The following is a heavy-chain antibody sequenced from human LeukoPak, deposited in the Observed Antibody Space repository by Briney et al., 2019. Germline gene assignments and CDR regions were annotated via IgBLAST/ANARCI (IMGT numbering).Heavy chain of an antibody. CDR1: GGSISSYY. Sequence: SETLSLTCTVSGGSISSYYWSWIRQPPGKGLEWIGYIYYSGSTNYNPSLKSRVTISVDTSKNQFSLKLSSVTAADTAVYYCATDSSGWINFDYWGQGTLVTVSS. D-gene: IGHD6-19*01. J-gene: IGHJ4*02. V-gene: IGHV4-59*12. CDR3: ATDSSGWINFDY. CDR2: IYYSGST.